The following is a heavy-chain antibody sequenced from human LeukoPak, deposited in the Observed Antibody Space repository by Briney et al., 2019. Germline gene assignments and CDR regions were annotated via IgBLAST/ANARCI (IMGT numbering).Heavy chain of an antibody. CDR1: GGSFSGYY. CDR3: ARGVTGAGIVVVPAAPAAFFDY. Sequence: SETLSLTCAVYGGSFSGYYWSWLRQPPGKGLEWIGEINHSGSTNYNPSLKSRVTISVDTSKNQFSLKLSSVTAADTAVYYCARGVTGAGIVVVPAAPAAFFDYWGQGTLVTVSS. D-gene: IGHD2-2*01. V-gene: IGHV4-34*01. CDR2: INHSGST. J-gene: IGHJ4*02.